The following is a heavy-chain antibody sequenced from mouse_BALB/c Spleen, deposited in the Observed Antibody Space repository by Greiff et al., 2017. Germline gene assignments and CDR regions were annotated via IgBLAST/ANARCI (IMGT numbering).Heavy chain of an antibody. D-gene: IGHD1-1*01. V-gene: IGHV1S81*02. J-gene: IGHJ1*01. CDR1: GYTFTSYW. CDR2: INPSNGRT. CDR3: GRYWYWYFDV. Sequence: QVQLQQPGAELVKPGASVKLSCKASGYTFTSYWMHWVKQRPGQGLEWIGEINPSNGRTNYNEKFKSKATLTVDISSSTAYMQLSSLTSEDSAVYYCGRYWYWYFDVWGAGTTVTVSS.